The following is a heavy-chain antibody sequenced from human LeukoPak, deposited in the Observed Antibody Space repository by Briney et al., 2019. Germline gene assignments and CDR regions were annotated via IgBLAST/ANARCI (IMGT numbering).Heavy chain of an antibody. CDR3: ARDRGIQLWTPIFDY. J-gene: IGHJ4*02. Sequence: GGSLRLSCAASGFTVSSNYMSWVRQAPGKGLEWVSVIYSGGSTYYADSVKGRFTISRDNSKNTLYLQMNSLRAEDTAVYYCARDRGIQLWTPIFDYWGQGTLVTVSS. D-gene: IGHD5-18*01. CDR2: IYSGGST. V-gene: IGHV3-53*05. CDR1: GFTVSSNY.